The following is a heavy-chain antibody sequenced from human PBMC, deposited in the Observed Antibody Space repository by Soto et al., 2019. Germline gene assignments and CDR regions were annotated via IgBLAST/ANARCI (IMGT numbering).Heavy chain of an antibody. CDR1: GFTFRSYA. CDR2: LSGDGRST. V-gene: IGHV3-64D*06. Sequence: PGGSLRLSXSASGFTFRSYAIHWVRQAPGKGLEYVSALSGDGRSTYYADSVKGRFTVFRDNSKNTLFLQMSSLRVEDTAVYYCVKGNWAYSCNNWFDPWGQGTLVTVSS. J-gene: IGHJ5*02. D-gene: IGHD5-18*01. CDR3: VKGNWAYSCNNWFDP.